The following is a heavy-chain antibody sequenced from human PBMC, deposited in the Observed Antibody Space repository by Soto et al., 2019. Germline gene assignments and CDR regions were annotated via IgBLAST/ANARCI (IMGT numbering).Heavy chain of an antibody. CDR1: GGSISSGGYY. CDR3: ARMAAAATGSYYYYYGMDV. V-gene: IGHV4-31*03. J-gene: IGHJ6*02. Sequence: TLSLTCTVSGGSISSGGYYWSWIRQHPGKGLEWIGYIYYSGSTYYNPSLKSRVTISVDTSKNQFSLKLSSVTAADTAVYYCARMAAAATGSYYYYYGMDVWGQGTTVTVSS. D-gene: IGHD6-13*01. CDR2: IYYSGST.